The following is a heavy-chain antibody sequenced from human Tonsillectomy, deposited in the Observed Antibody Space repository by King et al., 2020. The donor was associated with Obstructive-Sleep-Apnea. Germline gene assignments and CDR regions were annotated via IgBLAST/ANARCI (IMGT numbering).Heavy chain of an antibody. J-gene: IGHJ4*02. CDR3: AKEGAWSMDY. CDR1: GFTFSSYG. CDR2: ISYDGSKK. Sequence: HVQLVESGGGVVQPGRSLRLSCAASGFTFSSYGIHWVRQAPGKGLEWVAVISYDGSKKYYADSVKGRFTISRDDSKNTLYLQMNRLRTEDTAVYYCAKEGAWSMDYWGQGTLVSVSS. D-gene: IGHD2/OR15-2a*01. V-gene: IGHV3-30*18.